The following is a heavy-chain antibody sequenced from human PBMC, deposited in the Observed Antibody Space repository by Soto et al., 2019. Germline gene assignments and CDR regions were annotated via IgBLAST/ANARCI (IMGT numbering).Heavy chain of an antibody. CDR1: GDSMSTYY. J-gene: IGHJ6*04. CDR2: IYSSGSA. CDR3: AREAGSNYYYFYALDV. V-gene: IGHV4-59*01. Sequence: PSETLSLTCTAAGDSMSTYYWNWIRQPPGKGLEWIGYIYSSGSANYNPSLKSRVAISIDTSKKQFSLNLTSVTAADTAVYYCAREAGSNYYYFYALDVWGQRDHGHRLL. D-gene: IGHD4-4*01.